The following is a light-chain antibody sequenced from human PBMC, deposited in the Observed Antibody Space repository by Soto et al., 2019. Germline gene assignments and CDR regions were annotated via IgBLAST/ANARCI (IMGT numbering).Light chain of an antibody. CDR3: QAWDSSTVV. J-gene: IGLJ2*01. CDR2: QDS. Sequence: SSELTQSPSVSVSPGQTASITCSGDKLGDKYACWYQQKPGQSPVLVIYQDSKRPSGIPERFSGSNSGNTAPLTISGTQAMDEADYCCQAWDSSTVVFGGGTKVTVL. CDR1: KLGDKY. V-gene: IGLV3-1*01.